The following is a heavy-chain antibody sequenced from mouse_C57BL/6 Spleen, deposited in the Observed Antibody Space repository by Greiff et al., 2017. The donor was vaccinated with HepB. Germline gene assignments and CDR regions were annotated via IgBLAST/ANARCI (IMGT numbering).Heavy chain of an antibody. CDR3: ERARYSNYGYWYCDV. CDR2: IYPGDGDT. J-gene: IGHJ1*03. D-gene: IGHD2-5*01. CDR1: GYAFSSYW. V-gene: IGHV1-80*01. Sequence: QVQLQQSGAELVKPGASVKISCKASGYAFSSYWMNWVKQRPGKGLEWIGQIYPGDGDTNYNGKFKGKATLTADKSSSTAYMQLSSLTSEDSAVYFCERARYSNYGYWYCDVWGTGTTVTVSS.